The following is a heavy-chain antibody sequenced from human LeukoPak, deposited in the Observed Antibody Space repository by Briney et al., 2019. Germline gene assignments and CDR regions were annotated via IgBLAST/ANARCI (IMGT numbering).Heavy chain of an antibody. CDR1: GGSISSYY. J-gene: IGHJ5*02. CDR3: AKGAGGFSYYNWFDP. V-gene: IGHV4-59*12. D-gene: IGHD5-18*01. Sequence: SETLSLTCTVSGGSISSYYWSWIRQPPGKGLEWIGYIYYSGSTNYNPSLKSRVTVSVDTSKNQFSLKLASVTAADTAIYYCAKGAGGFSYYNWFDPWGQGTLVTVSS. CDR2: IYYSGST.